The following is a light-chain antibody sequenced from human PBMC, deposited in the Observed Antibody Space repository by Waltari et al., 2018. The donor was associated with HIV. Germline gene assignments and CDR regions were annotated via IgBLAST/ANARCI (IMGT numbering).Light chain of an antibody. CDR1: SSDVGRYNL. V-gene: IGLV2-23*01. J-gene: IGLJ2*01. CDR2: EDS. Sequence: QSALTHPASVSGSPGQSNTISCSGTSSDVGRYNLVSWYQHHPGNAPKLILYEDSKRPSGVSYRFSGSKFGNLASLTISGLQAEDEADYYCCSYTSYSSRIFGGGTKLTVL. CDR3: CSYTSYSSRI.